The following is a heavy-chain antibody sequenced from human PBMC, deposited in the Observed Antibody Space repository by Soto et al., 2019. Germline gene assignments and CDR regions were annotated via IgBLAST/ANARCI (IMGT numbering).Heavy chain of an antibody. CDR2: SIPLFGIT. V-gene: IGHV1-69*12. Sequence: QVQLVQSGAEVKKPGSSVKVSCKASGGTFSSHGFNWVRQAPGQGLEWIGGSIPLFGITNHTQKFQDRILLTADAATTPAYMELRGLRSHDAAAYYCARDRGYGLVNWGHGTLLTVSS. CDR3: ARDRGYGLVN. J-gene: IGHJ4*01. D-gene: IGHD2-15*01. CDR1: GGTFSSHG.